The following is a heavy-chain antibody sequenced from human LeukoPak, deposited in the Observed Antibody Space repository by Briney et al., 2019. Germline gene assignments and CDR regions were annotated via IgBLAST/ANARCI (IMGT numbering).Heavy chain of an antibody. Sequence: GGSLRLSCVASGFSISTYDMFWVRQPTGKGLEWVSVIGTAGDTYYPDSVKDRFTISRDNVWNSLYLQMINLRAGDTAIYYCARAGKEYQFHGMDVWGQGSTVTVSS. D-gene: IGHD2-2*01. J-gene: IGHJ6*02. V-gene: IGHV3-13*01. CDR1: GFSISTYD. CDR3: ARAGKEYQFHGMDV. CDR2: IGTAGDT.